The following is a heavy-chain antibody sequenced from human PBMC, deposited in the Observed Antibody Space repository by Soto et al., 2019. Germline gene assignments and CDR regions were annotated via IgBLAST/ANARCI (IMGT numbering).Heavy chain of an antibody. D-gene: IGHD2-2*01. J-gene: IGHJ6*02. CDR3: TTAAVTSRYYFYTWDV. V-gene: IGHV3-49*03. CDR1: GFTFPDYA. Sequence: PGGSLRLSCAASGFTFPDYALTWFRLPPGRGLEWVGFIRSKVYGETTEYAASVKGRFTFSRDDSGSIAYLQMTSLKAEDTAVYYCTTAAVTSRYYFYTWDVWGQGTTVTAP. CDR2: IRSKVYGETT.